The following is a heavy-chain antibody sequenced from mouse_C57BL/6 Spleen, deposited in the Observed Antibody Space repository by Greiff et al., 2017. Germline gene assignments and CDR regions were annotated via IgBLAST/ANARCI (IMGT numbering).Heavy chain of an antibody. CDR3: ANIYYDYDEGAMDY. CDR2: IWSGGST. CDR1: GFSLTSYG. V-gene: IGHV2-2*01. D-gene: IGHD2-4*01. Sequence: QVQLKESGPGLVQPSQSLSITCTVSGFSLTSYGVHWVRQSPGKGLEWLGVIWSGGSTDYNAAFISRLSISKDNSKSQVFFKMNSLQADDTAIYYCANIYYDYDEGAMDYWGQGTSVTVSS. J-gene: IGHJ4*01.